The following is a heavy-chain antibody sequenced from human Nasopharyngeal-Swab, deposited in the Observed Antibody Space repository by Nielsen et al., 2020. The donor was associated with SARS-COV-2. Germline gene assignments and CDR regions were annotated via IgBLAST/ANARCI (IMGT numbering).Heavy chain of an antibody. CDR1: GGSISSGDYY. CDR2: IYYSGST. J-gene: IGHJ4*02. V-gene: IGHV4-30-4*01. CDR3: ARGETRGYDFWSGYYSERVGFDY. Sequence: SETLSLTCTVSGGSISSGDYYWSWIRQPPGKGLAWIGYIYYSGSTYYNPSLKSRVTISVDTSKNQFSLKLSSVTAADTAVYYCARGETRGYDFWSGYYSERVGFDYWGQGTLVTVSS. D-gene: IGHD3-3*01.